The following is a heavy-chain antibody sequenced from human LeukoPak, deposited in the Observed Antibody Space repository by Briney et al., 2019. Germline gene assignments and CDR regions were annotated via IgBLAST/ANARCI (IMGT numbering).Heavy chain of an antibody. D-gene: IGHD5-24*01. J-gene: IGHJ4*02. V-gene: IGHV3-21*01. Sequence: GGSLRLSCAASGFTFSSYSMNWVRQAPGKGLEWVSSISSSSSYIYHADSVKGRFTISRDNAKNSLYLQMNSLRAEDTAVYYCARDSIKGWLQFPFDYWGQGTLVTVSS. CDR1: GFTFSSYS. CDR3: ARDSIKGWLQFPFDY. CDR2: ISSSSSYI.